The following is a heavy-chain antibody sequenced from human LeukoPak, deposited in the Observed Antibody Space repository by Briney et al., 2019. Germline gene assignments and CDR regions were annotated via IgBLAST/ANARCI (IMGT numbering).Heavy chain of an antibody. CDR1: GFSLSTSGVG. CDR2: LYWNDDK. Sequence: SGPTLVNPTQTLTLTCTSSGFSLSTSGVGVGWIRQPPGKALEWLALLYWNDDKRYSPSLKSRPTITKDTSKNQVVLTMANMDPVDTATYYCAHSEWDCSSTSCYYYYGMDVWGQGTTVTVSS. J-gene: IGHJ6*02. V-gene: IGHV2-5*01. D-gene: IGHD2-2*01. CDR3: AHSEWDCSSTSCYYYYGMDV.